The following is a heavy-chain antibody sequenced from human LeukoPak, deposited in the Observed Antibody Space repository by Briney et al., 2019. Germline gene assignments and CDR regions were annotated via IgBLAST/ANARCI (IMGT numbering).Heavy chain of an antibody. CDR2: I. Sequence: SETLSLTCAVYGGSFSSYYWGWIRQPPGKGLEWIGSIFYNPSLKSRVTISLDTSKNQFSLKLSSVTAADTAVYYCATAVYYHYMDVWGKGTTVTASS. J-gene: IGHJ6*03. CDR3: ATAVYYHYMDV. CDR1: GGSFSSYY. V-gene: IGHV4-34*01.